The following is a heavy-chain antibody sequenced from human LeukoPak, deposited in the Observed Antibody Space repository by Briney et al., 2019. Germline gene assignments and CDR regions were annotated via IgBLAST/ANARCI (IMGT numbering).Heavy chain of an antibody. CDR3: ARGYSYGYPSGDY. V-gene: IGHV3-21*01. Sequence: GGSLRLSCAASGFTFSSYSMNWVRQAPGKGREWVSSISSSSSYIYYADSVKGRFTISRDNAKNSLYLQMNSLRAEDTAVYYCARGYSYGYPSGDYWGQGTLVTVSS. D-gene: IGHD5-18*01. J-gene: IGHJ4*02. CDR1: GFTFSSYS. CDR2: ISSSSSYI.